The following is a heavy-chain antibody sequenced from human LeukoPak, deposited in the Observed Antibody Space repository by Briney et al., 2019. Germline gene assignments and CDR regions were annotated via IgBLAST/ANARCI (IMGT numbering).Heavy chain of an antibody. Sequence: GGSLRLSCAASGFTFSSYGMHWVRQAPGKRLEWVAFIRYDGTNKYYADSVKGRFTISRDNSKNTLYLQMNSLRAEDTAVYYCLTPRLAAVGMVYWGQGTLVTVSS. CDR1: GFTFSSYG. D-gene: IGHD6-13*01. CDR3: LTPRLAAVGMVY. J-gene: IGHJ4*02. CDR2: IRYDGTNK. V-gene: IGHV3-30*02.